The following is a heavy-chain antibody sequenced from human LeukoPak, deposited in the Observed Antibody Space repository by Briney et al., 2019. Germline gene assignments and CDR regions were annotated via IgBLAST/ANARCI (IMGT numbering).Heavy chain of an antibody. V-gene: IGHV3-23*01. CDR2: ISGSGGST. D-gene: IGHD6-13*01. Sequence: GGSLRLSCAAAGFTFSNYAMTWVRQAPGRGLEWVSSISGSGGSTYYADSVKGRFTISRDNAKNSLYLQMNSLRAEDTAVYYCARDFSSSWPYYFDYWGQGTLVTVSS. CDR3: ARDFSSSWPYYFDY. J-gene: IGHJ4*02. CDR1: GFTFSNYA.